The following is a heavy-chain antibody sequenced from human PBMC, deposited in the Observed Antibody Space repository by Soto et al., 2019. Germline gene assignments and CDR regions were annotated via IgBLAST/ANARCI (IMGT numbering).Heavy chain of an antibody. V-gene: IGHV1-69*13. J-gene: IGHJ6*02. Sequence: VASVKVSCKASGGTFSSYAISWVRQAPGQGLEWMGGIIPILGTANYAQKFQGRVTITADESTSTAYMELSSLRSEDTAVYYCARIDSRRGMDVWGQGTTVTVSS. CDR1: GGTFSSYA. CDR3: ARIDSRRGMDV. CDR2: IIPILGTA.